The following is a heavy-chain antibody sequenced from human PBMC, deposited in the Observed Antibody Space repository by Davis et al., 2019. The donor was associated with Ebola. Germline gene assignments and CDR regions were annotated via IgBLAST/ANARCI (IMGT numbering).Heavy chain of an antibody. Sequence: GESLKISCAASGFTFSNYGMNWVRQAPGKGLEWVSGISDSGGNTHYTDSVKGRFTISRDNAKNSLSLQMNSLKIEDTAVYYCVRGAWDSWGQGTLVTVSS. V-gene: IGHV3-23*01. J-gene: IGHJ4*02. CDR3: VRGAWDS. CDR2: ISDSGGNT. CDR1: GFTFSNYG.